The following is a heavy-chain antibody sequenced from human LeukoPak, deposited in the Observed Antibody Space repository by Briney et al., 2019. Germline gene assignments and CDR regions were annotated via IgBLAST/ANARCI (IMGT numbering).Heavy chain of an antibody. D-gene: IGHD3/OR15-3a*01. CDR3: ARDEGLVLDWFRSPDY. CDR2: INPNGGST. CDR1: GYTFTIYY. V-gene: IGHV1-46*01. J-gene: IGHJ4*02. Sequence: ASVKVSCKPSGYTFTIYYMQWVRQAPGQGLEWMGIINPNGGSTSYAQKFQGRVTMTRDTSTSTDYMELSSLRSEDTAVYYCARDEGLVLDWFRSPDYWGQGTLVTVSS.